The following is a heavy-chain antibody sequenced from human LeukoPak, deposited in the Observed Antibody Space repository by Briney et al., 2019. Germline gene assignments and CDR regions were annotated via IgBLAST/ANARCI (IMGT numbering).Heavy chain of an antibody. Sequence: SETLSLTCTVSGGSISSSSYFWGWIRQPPGKGLEWIGSIHYSGSTYYNPSLKSRVTISVDTSKNQFSLKLSSVTAADTAVYYYASQGSYGDPTTHSRWGQGTLVTVSS. CDR1: GGSISSSSYF. CDR3: ASQGSYGDPTTHSR. V-gene: IGHV4-39*01. CDR2: IHYSGST. D-gene: IGHD4-17*01. J-gene: IGHJ4*02.